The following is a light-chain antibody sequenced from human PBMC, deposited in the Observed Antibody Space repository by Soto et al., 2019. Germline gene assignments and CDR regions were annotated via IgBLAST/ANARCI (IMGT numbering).Light chain of an antibody. J-gene: IGLJ1*01. V-gene: IGLV2-14*01. CDR2: EVS. CDR1: SSDVGGYDS. CDR3: SAYTSTNALI. Sequence: QSVLTQPASVSGSPGQSVTISCTGTSSDVGGYDSVSWYQQHPDTAPKLILYEVSNRPSGVSNRFSGSKSGNTASLIITGLQTEDEADYYCSAYTSTNALIFGPGTKVTVL.